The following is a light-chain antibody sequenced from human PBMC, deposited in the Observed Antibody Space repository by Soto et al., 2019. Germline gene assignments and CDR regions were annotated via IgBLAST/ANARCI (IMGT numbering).Light chain of an antibody. CDR2: GAS. CDR1: QSVSSN. Sequence: EIVMTQSPATLSVSPGERATLSCRASQSVSSNLAWYQQKPGQAPRLLIYGASTRATGIPARFSGSGSGTAFTLTISRLQSEDFAVYYCQQYNNWPQTFGQGTKVEI. CDR3: QQYNNWPQT. V-gene: IGKV3-15*01. J-gene: IGKJ1*01.